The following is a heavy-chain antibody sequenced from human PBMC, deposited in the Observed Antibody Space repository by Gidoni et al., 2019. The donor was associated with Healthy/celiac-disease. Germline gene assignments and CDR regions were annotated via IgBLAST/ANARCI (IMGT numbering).Heavy chain of an antibody. CDR3: ARDREGVVVAAKHYYGMDV. V-gene: IGHV4-59*01. Sequence: QVQLQESGPGLVKPSETLSLTCTVSGGSISSYYWSWIRQHPGKGLEWIGYIYYSGSTNYNPSLKSRVTISVDTSKNQFSLKLSSVTAADTAVYYCARDREGVVVAAKHYYGMDVWGQGTTVTVSS. CDR1: GGSISSYY. D-gene: IGHD2-15*01. J-gene: IGHJ6*02. CDR2: IYYSGST.